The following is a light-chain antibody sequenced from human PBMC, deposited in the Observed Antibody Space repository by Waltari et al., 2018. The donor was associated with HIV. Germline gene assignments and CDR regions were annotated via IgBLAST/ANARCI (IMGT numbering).Light chain of an antibody. CDR1: SGSVSTNNN. CDR2: IPN. CDR3: VVYMGSGGWV. Sequence: QTVVTQEPSFSVSPGGTVTLTCGLSSGSVSTNNNTNWSQQPPAPAPRTIIYIPNSRSSGVPDRFSGSILGNKAALTLTGAQADDESDYYCVVYMGSGGWVFGGGTKLTVL. J-gene: IGLJ3*02. V-gene: IGLV8-61*01.